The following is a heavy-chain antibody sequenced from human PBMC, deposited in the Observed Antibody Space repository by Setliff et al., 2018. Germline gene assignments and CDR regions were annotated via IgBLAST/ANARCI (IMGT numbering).Heavy chain of an antibody. CDR3: ARRRRFDSGGPRSPWYFDL. CDR1: GYNFLDYW. V-gene: IGHV5-51*01. Sequence: GESLKISCKASGYNFLDYWIGWVRQMPGKGLEWMGIIYPDDSDTRYSPSVQGPFTISADKSISTAYLQWSSLKASDAAFYYCARRRRFDSGGPRSPWYFDLWGRGTLVTVSS. CDR2: IYPDDSDT. J-gene: IGHJ2*01. D-gene: IGHD3-22*01.